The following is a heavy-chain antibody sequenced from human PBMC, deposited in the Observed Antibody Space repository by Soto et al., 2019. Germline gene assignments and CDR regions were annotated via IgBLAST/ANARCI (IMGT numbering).Heavy chain of an antibody. J-gene: IGHJ6*02. CDR2: ISYDGSNK. Sequence: QVQLVESGGGVVQPGRSLRLSCAASGFTFSSYGMHWVRQAPGKGLEWVAVISYDGSNKYYADSVKGRFTISRDNSKNTLYLKMNSLRAEDTAVYYCAKNLRCISTSCLYGMDVWGQGTTVTVSS. V-gene: IGHV3-30*18. CDR1: GFTFSSYG. D-gene: IGHD2-2*01. CDR3: AKNLRCISTSCLYGMDV.